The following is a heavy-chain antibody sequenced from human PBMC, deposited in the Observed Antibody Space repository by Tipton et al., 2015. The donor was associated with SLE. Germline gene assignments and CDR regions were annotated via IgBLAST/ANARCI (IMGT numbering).Heavy chain of an antibody. CDR3: TIPCGGYCYGDAFDI. D-gene: IGHD2-21*01. CDR2: ISSQGSII. Sequence: GSLRLSCAASGFTFSSFWMHWVRQAPGKGLVSVAGISSQGSIISYADSVKGRFTISRDNARNTLYLQMNSLRPEDTAVYYCTIPCGGYCYGDAFDIWGQGTMVTVSS. V-gene: IGHV3-74*01. J-gene: IGHJ3*02. CDR1: GFTFSSFW.